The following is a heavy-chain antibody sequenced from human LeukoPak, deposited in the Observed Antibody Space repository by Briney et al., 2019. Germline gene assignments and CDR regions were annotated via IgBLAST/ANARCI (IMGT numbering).Heavy chain of an antibody. V-gene: IGHV3-21*01. J-gene: IGHJ4*02. CDR1: GFTFSSYS. CDR3: ARGQEYFDY. CDR2: ISSSSGYI. Sequence: GGSLRLSCAASGFTFSSYSMNWVRQAPGKGLEWVSSISSSSGYIYYADSVKGRFTISRDNAKNSLYLQMNSLRAEDTAVYYCARGQEYFDYWGQGTLVTVSS.